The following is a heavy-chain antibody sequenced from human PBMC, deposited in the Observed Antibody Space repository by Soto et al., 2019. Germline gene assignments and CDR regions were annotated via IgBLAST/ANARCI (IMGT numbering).Heavy chain of an antibody. CDR1: GYTFSSYG. CDR3: ARARAWGDFVVVVSATHWFDP. V-gene: IGHV1-18*01. CDR2: ISAYNGNT. Sequence: QVQLMQSGAEVKKPGASVKVSCKASGYTFSSYGISWVRQAPGQGLEWMGWISAYNGNTNYAQKLQGRLTFTTDSATSTAYMELRSLRSDETAVYYCARARAWGDFVVVVSATHWFDPWGQGTLVTVSS. D-gene: IGHD2-15*01. J-gene: IGHJ5*02.